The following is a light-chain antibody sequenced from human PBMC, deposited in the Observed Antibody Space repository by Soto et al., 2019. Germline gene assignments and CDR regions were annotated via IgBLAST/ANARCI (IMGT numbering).Light chain of an antibody. Sequence: QSVLTQPPSVSGAPGQRVTISCTGSSSNIGAGYDVHWYQQLPGTAPKLLIYGNSNRPSGVPDRFSGSKSGTSASLAITGLQAEDEADYYCQSYDSSVSDVVFGGGTKVTVL. CDR2: GNS. V-gene: IGLV1-40*01. J-gene: IGLJ2*01. CDR1: SSNIGAGYD. CDR3: QSYDSSVSDVV.